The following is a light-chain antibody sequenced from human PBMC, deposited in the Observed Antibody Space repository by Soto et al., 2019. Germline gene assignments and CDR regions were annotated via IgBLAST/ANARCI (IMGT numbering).Light chain of an antibody. J-gene: IGKJ4*01. CDR2: DAS. CDR3: QQVNVYPST. CDR1: QSISSW. V-gene: IGKV1-5*01. Sequence: IPMTQSPSTLSASVGDRVTITWRASQSISSWLAWYQQKPGKAPKLLIYDASTLHSGVPSRFSGGGSGTDFTLTISSPQPEDFATYYCQQVNVYPSTFGGGTKVDIK.